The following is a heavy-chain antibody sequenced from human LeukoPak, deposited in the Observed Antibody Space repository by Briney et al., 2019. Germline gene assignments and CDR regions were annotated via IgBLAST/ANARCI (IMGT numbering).Heavy chain of an antibody. D-gene: IGHD2-2*02. V-gene: IGHV1-69*13. J-gene: IGHJ4*02. CDR3: ATDFRCSSTSCHRRGALNFDY. Sequence: SVKVSYKASGGTFSSYAISWVRQAPGQGLEWMVRIIPMFGTANYAQKFQGRVTITADESTSTAYMELSSLRSEDTAVYYCATDFRCSSTSCHRRGALNFDYWGQGTLVTVSS. CDR1: GGTFSSYA. CDR2: IIPMFGTA.